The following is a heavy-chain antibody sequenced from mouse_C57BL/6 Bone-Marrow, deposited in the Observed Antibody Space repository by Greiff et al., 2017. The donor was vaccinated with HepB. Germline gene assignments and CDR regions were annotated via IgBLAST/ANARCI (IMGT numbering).Heavy chain of an antibody. D-gene: IGHD1-1*01. Sequence: EVQVVESGGDLVKPGGSLKLSCAASGFTFSSYGMSWVRQTPDKRLEWVATISSGGSYTYYPDSVKGRFTISRDNAKNTLYLQLSSLKSEDTAMYYCSRHYYGSSYRYFDYWGQGTTLTVSS. CDR1: GFTFSSYG. CDR3: SRHYYGSSYRYFDY. V-gene: IGHV5-6*01. J-gene: IGHJ2*01. CDR2: ISSGGSYT.